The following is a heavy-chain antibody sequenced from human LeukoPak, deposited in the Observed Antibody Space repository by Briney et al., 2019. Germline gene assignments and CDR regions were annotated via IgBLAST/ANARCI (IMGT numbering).Heavy chain of an antibody. Sequence: GGSLRLSCAASRFTFSKYGMSWVRQAPGKGLEWISAIGDSGGRTNYADSVKGRFIISRDNSENTVYLQMNGLRAEDTALYYCARDGGLSYFSYMGVWGIGTTVTVSS. CDR2: IGDSGGRT. CDR3: ARDGGLSYFSYMGV. CDR1: RFTFSKYG. V-gene: IGHV3-23*01. D-gene: IGHD3-16*02. J-gene: IGHJ6*03.